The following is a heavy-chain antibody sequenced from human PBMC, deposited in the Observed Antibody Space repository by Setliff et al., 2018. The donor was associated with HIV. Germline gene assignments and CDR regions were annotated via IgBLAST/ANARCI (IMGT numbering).Heavy chain of an antibody. D-gene: IGHD5-12*01. V-gene: IGHV4-61*09. CDR2: IHVSGTT. J-gene: IGHJ5*02. CDR3: ARTWWLRSNWFDP. Sequence: PSETLSLTCTVSGGSITSGSDYWSWIRQPAGEGLEWIGHIHVSGTTNYNPSLKSRVTISIDTSKHQFSLKLTSVTAADTAVYYCARTWWLRSNWFDPWGQGTLVTVSS. CDR1: GGSITSGSDY.